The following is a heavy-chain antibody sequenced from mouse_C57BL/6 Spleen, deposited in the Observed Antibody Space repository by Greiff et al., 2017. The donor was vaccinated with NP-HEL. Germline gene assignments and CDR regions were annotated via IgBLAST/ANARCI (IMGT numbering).Heavy chain of an antibody. CDR2: ILPGRGSN. Sequence: QVQLKQSGAELMKPGASVKLSCKATGYTFTGYWREWVKQRPGHGLEWIGEILPGRGSNNYNEKFKGKATFTANTSSNTAYMQLISLTTEDSAIYYCAHRYYGSSYWFAYWGQGTLVTVSA. CDR1: GYTFTGYW. J-gene: IGHJ3*01. V-gene: IGHV1-9*01. D-gene: IGHD1-1*01. CDR3: AHRYYGSSYWFAY.